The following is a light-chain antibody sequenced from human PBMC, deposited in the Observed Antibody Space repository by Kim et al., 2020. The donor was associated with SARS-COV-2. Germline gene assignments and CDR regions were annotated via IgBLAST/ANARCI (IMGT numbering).Light chain of an antibody. J-gene: IGKJ1*01. Sequence: ASVGDRVTITCRASQSISSGLAWYQQKPGKAPKLLIYKASTVEAGVPSRFSGSGSGTEFTLTISNLQPDDFATYYCQQYSTYPWTFGQGTKVDIK. CDR3: QQYSTYPWT. V-gene: IGKV1-5*03. CDR1: QSISSG. CDR2: KAS.